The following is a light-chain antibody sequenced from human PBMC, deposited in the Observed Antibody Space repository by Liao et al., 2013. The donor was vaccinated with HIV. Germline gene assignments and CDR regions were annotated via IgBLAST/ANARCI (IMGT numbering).Light chain of an antibody. CDR2: QDF. J-gene: IGLJ1*01. Sequence: SYELTQPPSVSVSPGQTATIPCSGDKLGDKFACWYQQKPGQSPVVVIYQDFLRPSGIPERFSGSNSGDTATLTISRVEAGDEADYFCQVWDASSDHDVFGTGTKVSVL. CDR3: QVWDASSDHDV. V-gene: IGLV3-1*01. CDR1: KLGDKF.